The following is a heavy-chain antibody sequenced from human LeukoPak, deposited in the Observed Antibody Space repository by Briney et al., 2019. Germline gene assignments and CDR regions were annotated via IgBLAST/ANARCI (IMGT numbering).Heavy chain of an antibody. V-gene: IGHV4-34*01. CDR1: GGSFSGYY. CDR2: INHSGST. J-gene: IGHJ4*02. D-gene: IGHD3-22*01. Sequence: SETLSLTCAVYGGSFSGYYWSWIRQPPGKGLEWIGEINHSGSTNYNPSLKSRVTISVDTSKNQFSLKLSSVTAADTAVYYCAREAESYYDSSGYYRQYNIFDYWGQGTLVTVSS. CDR3: AREAESYYDSSGYYRQYNIFDY.